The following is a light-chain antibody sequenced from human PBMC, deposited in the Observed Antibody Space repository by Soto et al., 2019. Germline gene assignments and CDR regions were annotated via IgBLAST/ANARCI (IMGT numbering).Light chain of an antibody. CDR1: SSDVGGYNY. CDR3: SSYAGSNNYV. V-gene: IGLV2-8*01. J-gene: IGLJ1*01. Sequence: QDVLTQQPSASGARGQSGTISCTGTSSDVGGYNYVSWYHQHPGKAPKLMIYDVSKRPSGVPDRFSGSKSGNTASLTVSGLQAEDEADYYCSSYAGSNNYVFGTGTKVTVL. CDR2: DVS.